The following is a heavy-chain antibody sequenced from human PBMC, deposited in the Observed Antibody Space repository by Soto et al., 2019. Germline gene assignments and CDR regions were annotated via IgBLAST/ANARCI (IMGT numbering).Heavy chain of an antibody. CDR3: ARGGGMGVNDY. V-gene: IGHV3-73*02. Sequence: EVQLVESGGGLVQPGGSLKLSCAASGFSFSDSAMHWVRQAPGKGLEWVARIRSGTNNYLTAYPASVTGRFTISRDDLKKTMYLQMDRLTSEDTAMYFCARGGGMGVNDYWGKGIMVTVSS. J-gene: IGHJ4*02. CDR2: IRSGTNNYLT. D-gene: IGHD3-16*01. CDR1: GFSFSDSA.